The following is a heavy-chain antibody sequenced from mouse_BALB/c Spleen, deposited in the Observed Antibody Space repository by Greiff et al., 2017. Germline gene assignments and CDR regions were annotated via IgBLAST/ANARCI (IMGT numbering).Heavy chain of an antibody. D-gene: IGHD3-1*01. J-gene: IGHJ4*01. CDR2: INPSSGYT. CDR3: AREPLGAMDY. V-gene: IGHV1-4*02. Sequence: VQLQQSAAELARPGASVKMSCKASGYTFTSYTMHWVKQRPGQGLEWIGYINPSSGYTEYNQKFKDKTTLTADKSSSTAYMQLSSLTSEDSAVYYCAREPLGAMDYWGQGTSVTVSS. CDR1: GYTFTSYT.